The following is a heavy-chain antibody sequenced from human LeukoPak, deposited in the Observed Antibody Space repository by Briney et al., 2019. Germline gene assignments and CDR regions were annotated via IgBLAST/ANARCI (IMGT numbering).Heavy chain of an antibody. D-gene: IGHD6-19*01. J-gene: IGHJ4*02. CDR1: GGSFSGYY. CDR3: ARGDVAVAGEFDY. Sequence: SETLSLTCAVYGGSFSGYYWSWIRQPPGKGLEWIGEINHSGSTNYNPSLKSRVTISVDTSKNQFSLKLSSVTAADTAVYYCARGDVAVAGEFDYWGQGTLVTVSS. CDR2: INHSGST. V-gene: IGHV4-34*01.